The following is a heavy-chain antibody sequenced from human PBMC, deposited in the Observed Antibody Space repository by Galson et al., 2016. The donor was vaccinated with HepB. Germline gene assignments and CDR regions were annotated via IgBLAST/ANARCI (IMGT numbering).Heavy chain of an antibody. CDR1: GFTYG. V-gene: IGHV3-30*04. CDR3: ASDMKNFDFLGGPFDD. Sequence: SLRLSCAVSGFTYGIHWVRQAPGKGLEWVAAISNDESRKDYADAVKGRFIISRDTSKNTLYLQMNSLRSEDTAGYYCASDMKNFDFLGGPFDDWGQGTLGTVSS. J-gene: IGHJ4*02. CDR2: ISNDESRK. D-gene: IGHD3-3*01.